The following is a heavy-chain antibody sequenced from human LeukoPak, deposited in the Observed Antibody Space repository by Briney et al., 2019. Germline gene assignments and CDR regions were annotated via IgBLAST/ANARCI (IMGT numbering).Heavy chain of an antibody. D-gene: IGHD2-2*01. Sequence: GGSLRLSCAASGFTFSSYWMHWVRQAPGKGLVWVSRINTDLSSTSYADSVKGRFTISRDNAKNTVYLQMNSLRVEDTAVYYCARVGYCSSGICYGMDVWGPGTTVSVSS. CDR3: ARVGYCSSGICYGMDV. V-gene: IGHV3-74*01. J-gene: IGHJ6*02. CDR2: INTDLSST. CDR1: GFTFSSYW.